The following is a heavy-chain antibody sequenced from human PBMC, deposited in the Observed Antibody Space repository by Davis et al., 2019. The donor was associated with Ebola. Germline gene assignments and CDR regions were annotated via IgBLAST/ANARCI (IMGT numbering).Heavy chain of an antibody. Sequence: MPSETLSLTCTVSGDSLASGDYYWSWIRQPPGKGLEWIGYIYYSGNTYYNPSLKSRVTISVDTSKNQFSLKLRSVTAADTAVYYCARYLIWSSGWWKYYFDYWGQGTLVTVSS. V-gene: IGHV4-30-4*01. CDR2: IYYSGNT. CDR3: ARYLIWSSGWWKYYFDY. CDR1: GDSLASGDYY. D-gene: IGHD6-19*01. J-gene: IGHJ4*02.